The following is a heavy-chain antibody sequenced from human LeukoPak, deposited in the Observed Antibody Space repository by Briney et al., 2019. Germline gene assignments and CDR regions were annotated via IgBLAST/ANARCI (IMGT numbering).Heavy chain of an antibody. CDR3: ARGVLLQGRGAFDI. Sequence: GASVKVSCKASAYTFTDYYIHWLRQAPGQSLEWMGWVIPNSGGTNYAQNFQGRVTMTRDASISTAYMELSSLTYDDTAIYYCARGVLLQGRGAFDIWGQGSMVTVSS. D-gene: IGHD2-21*02. CDR1: AYTFTDYY. V-gene: IGHV1-2*02. CDR2: VIPNSGGT. J-gene: IGHJ3*02.